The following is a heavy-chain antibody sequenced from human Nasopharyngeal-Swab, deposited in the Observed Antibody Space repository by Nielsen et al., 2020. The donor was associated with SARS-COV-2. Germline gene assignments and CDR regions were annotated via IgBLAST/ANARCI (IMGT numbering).Heavy chain of an antibody. D-gene: IGHD2-2*01. CDR3: ARFIVVVPAATHWFDP. Sequence: SETLSLTCAVYGGSFSGYCWSWIRQPPGKGLEWIGEINHSGSTNYNPSLKSRVTISVDTSKNQFSLKLSSVTAADTAVYYCARFIVVVPAATHWFDPWGQGTLVTVSS. V-gene: IGHV4-34*01. CDR1: GGSFSGYC. J-gene: IGHJ5*02. CDR2: INHSGST.